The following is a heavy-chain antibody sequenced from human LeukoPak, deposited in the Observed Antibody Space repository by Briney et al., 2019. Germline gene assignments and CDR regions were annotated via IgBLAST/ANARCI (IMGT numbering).Heavy chain of an antibody. CDR2: ISSSSSYI. J-gene: IGHJ4*02. Sequence: GGSLRLSCAASGFTFSSYSMNWVRQAPGKGLEWVSSISSSSSYIYYADSVTGRFTISRDNAKNSLYLQMNSLRAEDTAVYYCAREDTAMVIPFDYWGQGTLVTVSS. CDR1: GFTFSSYS. D-gene: IGHD5-18*01. V-gene: IGHV3-21*01. CDR3: AREDTAMVIPFDY.